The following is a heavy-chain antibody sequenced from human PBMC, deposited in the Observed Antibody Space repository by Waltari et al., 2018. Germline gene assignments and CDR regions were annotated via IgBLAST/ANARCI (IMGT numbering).Heavy chain of an antibody. D-gene: IGHD6-19*01. V-gene: IGHV3-9*01. J-gene: IGHJ4*02. CDR3: TVAGTLFGY. Sequence: EVQLVESGGGLVQPGRSLRLSCAASGFTFDDYAMHWVRQAPGKGLEWVSGISWNSGSIGYADSVKGRFTISRDNAKNSLYLQMNSLRAEDTALYYCTVAGTLFGYWCQGTLVTVSS. CDR2: ISWNSGSI. CDR1: GFTFDDYA.